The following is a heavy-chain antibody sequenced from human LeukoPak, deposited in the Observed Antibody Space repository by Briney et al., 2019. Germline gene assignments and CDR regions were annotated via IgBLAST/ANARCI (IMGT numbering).Heavy chain of an antibody. CDR1: GGTFSSYA. Sequence: SVKASCKASGGTFSSYAISWVRQAPGQGLEWMGGIIPIFGTANYAQKFQGRVAITADESTSTAYMELSSLRSEDTAVYYCARGCSGGSCYSGDYWGQGTLVTVSS. J-gene: IGHJ4*02. CDR3: ARGCSGGSCYSGDY. CDR2: IIPIFGTA. D-gene: IGHD2-15*01. V-gene: IGHV1-69*13.